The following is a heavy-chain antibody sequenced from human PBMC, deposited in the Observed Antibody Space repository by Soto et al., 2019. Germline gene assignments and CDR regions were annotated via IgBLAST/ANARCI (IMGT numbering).Heavy chain of an antibody. J-gene: IGHJ6*02. CDR1: GFTFSSYT. V-gene: IGHV3-21*01. Sequence: VQLVESGGGVVKPGGSLRLSCAASGFTFSSYTMNWVRQAPGRGLEWVSSIGTSSSYIYYADSVKGRFTISRDNAKNSLFLQMNSLRADDTAVYYCARDSVRDYLYYYYGMDVWGQGTTVTVSS. CDR3: ARDSVRDYLYYYYGMDV. D-gene: IGHD4-17*01. CDR2: IGTSSSYI.